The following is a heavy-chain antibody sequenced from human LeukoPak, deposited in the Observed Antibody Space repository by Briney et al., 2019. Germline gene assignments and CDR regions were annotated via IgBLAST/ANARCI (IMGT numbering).Heavy chain of an antibody. Sequence: GGSLRLSCAASGFTFTNYAMSWVRQAPGKGLEWVSVLTGDGGTYYADSVKGRFTNSRDDSKNTLFLQMNSLRAEDTAVYFCAKVKWKLIGYLDYWGQGTLVTVSS. D-gene: IGHD1-20*01. J-gene: IGHJ4*02. CDR3: AKVKWKLIGYLDY. CDR1: GFTFTNYA. V-gene: IGHV3-23*01. CDR2: LTGDGGT.